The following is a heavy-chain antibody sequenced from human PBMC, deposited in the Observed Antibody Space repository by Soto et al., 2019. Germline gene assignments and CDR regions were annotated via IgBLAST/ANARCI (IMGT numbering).Heavy chain of an antibody. Sequence: EVQLVESGGGLVQPGGSLKLSCAASGFAFSNYWMHWVRQVPGKGLVWVSRINEIGTYRTYADFAKGRFTISRDNTKNPVYLQMNSLGAEDTAVYYCARYFTPALTPGDDFDYWGQGMLVTVSS. D-gene: IGHD2-15*01. CDR3: ARYFTPALTPGDDFDY. CDR2: INEIGTYR. CDR1: GFAFSNYW. V-gene: IGHV3-74*03. J-gene: IGHJ4*02.